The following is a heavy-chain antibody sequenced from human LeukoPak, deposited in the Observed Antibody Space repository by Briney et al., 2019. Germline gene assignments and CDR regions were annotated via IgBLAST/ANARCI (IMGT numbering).Heavy chain of an antibody. CDR1: GGTFSSYA. CDR2: IIPIFGTA. CDR3: ARDGAAGTALDY. V-gene: IGHV1-69*05. Sequence: GASVKVSCKASGGTFSSYAISWVRQAPGQGLEWMGGIIPIFGTANYAQKFQGRVTITTDESTSTAYMELSSLRSEDTAVYYCARDGAAGTALDYWGQGTLVTVSS. J-gene: IGHJ4*02. D-gene: IGHD6-13*01.